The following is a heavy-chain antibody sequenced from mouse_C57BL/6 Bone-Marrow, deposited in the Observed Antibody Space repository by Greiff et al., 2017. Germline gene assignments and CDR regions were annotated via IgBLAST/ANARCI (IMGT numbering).Heavy chain of an antibody. D-gene: IGHD1-1*01. V-gene: IGHV1-26*01. CDR1: GYTFTDYY. CDR3: ASGANYYGSSYDYFDY. Sequence: EVQLQQSGPELVKPGASVKISCKASGYTFTDYYMNWVKQSHGKSLEWIGDINPNNGGTSYNQKFKGKATLTVDKSSSTAYMEHRSLTSEDSAVYYCASGANYYGSSYDYFDYWGQGTTLTVSS. J-gene: IGHJ2*01. CDR2: INPNNGGT.